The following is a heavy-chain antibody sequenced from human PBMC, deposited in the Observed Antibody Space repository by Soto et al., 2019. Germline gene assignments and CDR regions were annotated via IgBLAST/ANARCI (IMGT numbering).Heavy chain of an antibody. CDR1: GYSIASGYY. J-gene: IGHJ6*02. CDR3: ARTFDYYGMDV. Sequence: SETLSLTCTVSGYSIASGYYWAWIRQSPGKGLEWIGSIYHAGSVYYNPSLNSRVAVSLDTSKNHFSLKLTSVTAADTAVYYCARTFDYYGMDVWGQGTAVTVSS. V-gene: IGHV4-38-2*02. CDR2: IYHAGSV.